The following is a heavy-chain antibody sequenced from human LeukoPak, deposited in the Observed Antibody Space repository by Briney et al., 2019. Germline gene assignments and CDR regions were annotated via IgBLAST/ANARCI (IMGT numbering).Heavy chain of an antibody. Sequence: GASVKVSRKASGYTFTSYGISWVRQAPGQGLEWMGWISAYNGNTNYAQKLQGRVTMTTDTSTSTAYMELRSLRSDDTAVYYCARGNCSGGSCYPSTEYFQHWGQGTLVTVSS. J-gene: IGHJ1*01. CDR1: GYTFTSYG. V-gene: IGHV1-18*01. CDR3: ARGNCSGGSCYPSTEYFQH. CDR2: ISAYNGNT. D-gene: IGHD2-15*01.